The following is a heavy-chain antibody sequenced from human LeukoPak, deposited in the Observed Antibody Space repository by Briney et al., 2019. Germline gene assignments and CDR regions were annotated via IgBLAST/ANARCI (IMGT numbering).Heavy chain of an antibody. V-gene: IGHV1-2*02. Sequence: ASVKVSCKASGYTFTAYYILWVRQAPGQGLEWMGWVNPNSGGTKYAQKFQGRVNITRDTSTATGFMELTGLKSDDTAVYFCARVLRAETTFDSWGQGTLVSVSS. CDR2: VNPNSGGT. CDR1: GYTFTAYY. CDR3: ARVLRAETTFDS. J-gene: IGHJ4*02. D-gene: IGHD4-11*01.